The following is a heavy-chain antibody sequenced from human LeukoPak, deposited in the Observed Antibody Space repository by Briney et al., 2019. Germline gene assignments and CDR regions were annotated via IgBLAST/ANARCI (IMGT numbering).Heavy chain of an antibody. D-gene: IGHD6-19*01. CDR1: GVSISTRSYY. J-gene: IGHJ3*02. CDR3: ARDRLRLLPAFDI. Sequence: SETLSLTCSVSGVSISTRSYYWVWIRQPPGKGLEWIGSMYYGGSTYYNPSLKSRVTISVDTSKNQFSLKLTSVTAADTAVYYCARDRLRLLPAFDIWGQGTMVTVSS. V-gene: IGHV4-39*07. CDR2: MYYGGST.